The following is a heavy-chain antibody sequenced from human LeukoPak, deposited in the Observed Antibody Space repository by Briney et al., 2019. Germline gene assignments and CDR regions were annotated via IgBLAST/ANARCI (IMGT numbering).Heavy chain of an antibody. CDR2: INHSGST. CDR3: ARGLVRGVIISRAPLDY. D-gene: IGHD3-10*01. CDR1: GGSLSGYY. V-gene: IGHV4-34*01. J-gene: IGHJ4*02. Sequence: SETLYLTCAVYGGSLSGYYWSWIRQPPGKGLEWIGEINHSGSTNYNPSLKSRVTISVDTSKNQFSLKLSSVTAADTAVYYCARGLVRGVIISRAPLDYWGQGTLVTVSS.